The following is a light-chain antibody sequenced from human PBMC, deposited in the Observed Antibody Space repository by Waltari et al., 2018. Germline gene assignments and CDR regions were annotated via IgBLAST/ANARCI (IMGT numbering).Light chain of an antibody. CDR1: SGLDVETYR. V-gene: IGLV5-45*02. CDR3: MMWHSSVYV. CDR2: YNSDSGK. J-gene: IGLJ1*01. Sequence: QSVLTPPSSLSASPGPSASLTCTLRSGLDVETYRLYSSQPKPGSTPHSLLMYNSDSGKQQGSGVPSRFSGSKDASANAGILLISGLQFEDEADYYCMMWHSSVYVFGTGTQVTVL.